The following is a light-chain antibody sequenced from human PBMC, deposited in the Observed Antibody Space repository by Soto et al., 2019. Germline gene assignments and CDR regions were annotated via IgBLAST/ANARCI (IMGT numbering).Light chain of an antibody. Sequence: IVMTQSPATLSVSPGERATLSCRASRGISSNLAWYQQKPGQAPRLLIHGASSRATGIPDRFSGSGSGTDFILTISRLEPEDFAVYYCQQYGNSHFTFGPGTKVDIK. J-gene: IGKJ3*01. CDR1: RGISSN. CDR2: GAS. V-gene: IGKV3-20*01. CDR3: QQYGNSHFT.